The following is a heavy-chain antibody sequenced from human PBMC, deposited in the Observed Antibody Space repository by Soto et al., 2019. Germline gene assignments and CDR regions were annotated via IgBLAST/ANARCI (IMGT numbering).Heavy chain of an antibody. CDR1: GGTFSSYA. Sequence: QVQLVQSGAEVKKPGSSVKVSCKASGGTFSSYAISWVRQAPGQGLEWMGGIIPIFGTANYAQKFQGRGTITADESTSTAYMELSSLGAEDTAVYYCARAEYSSSSGTYDYYGMDVWGQGTTVTVSS. CDR2: IIPIFGTA. D-gene: IGHD6-6*01. CDR3: ARAEYSSSSGTYDYYGMDV. V-gene: IGHV1-69*01. J-gene: IGHJ6*02.